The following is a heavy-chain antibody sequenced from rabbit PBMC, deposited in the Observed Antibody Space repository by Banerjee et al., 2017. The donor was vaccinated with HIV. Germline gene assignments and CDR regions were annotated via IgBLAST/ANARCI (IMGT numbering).Heavy chain of an antibody. Sequence: QEQLVESGGGLVTLGGSLKLSCKASGFSFSSTYYMCWVRQAPGKGLEWIACIVVGSSGTTYYASWAKGRFTISKPSSTTVTLQMTSLTAADTATYFCARDLLSGWGLKLWGPGTLVT. J-gene: IGHJ4*01. CDR3: ARDLLSGWGLKL. D-gene: IGHD4-1*01. CDR2: IVVGSSGTT. CDR1: GFSFSSTYY. V-gene: IGHV1S45*01.